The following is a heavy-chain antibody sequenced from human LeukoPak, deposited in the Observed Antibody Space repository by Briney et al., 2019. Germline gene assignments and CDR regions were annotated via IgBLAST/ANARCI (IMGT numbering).Heavy chain of an antibody. Sequence: GGSLRLSCAASGFTFSSYAMSWVRQAPGKGLEWVSAISGSGGSTYYADSVKGRFTISRDNSKNTLYLQMNSLRAEDTAVYYCARRSYYYYYMDVWGKGTTVTISS. CDR2: ISGSGGST. CDR1: GFTFSSYA. J-gene: IGHJ6*03. CDR3: ARRSYYYYYMDV. V-gene: IGHV3-23*01.